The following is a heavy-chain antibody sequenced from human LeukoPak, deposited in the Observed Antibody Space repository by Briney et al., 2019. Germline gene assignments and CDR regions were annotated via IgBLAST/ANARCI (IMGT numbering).Heavy chain of an antibody. CDR1: GFTFSSYA. Sequence: SGGSLRLSCAASGFTFSSYAMSRVRQAPGKGLVWVSAISGSGISTYYADSVKGPFTISRDNSKNTLYLQMNSLRAEDTDVYYCARGGGWSAIDYWGQGTLVTVSS. CDR3: ARGGGWSAIDY. V-gene: IGHV3-23*01. J-gene: IGHJ4*02. CDR2: ISGSGIST. D-gene: IGHD2-15*01.